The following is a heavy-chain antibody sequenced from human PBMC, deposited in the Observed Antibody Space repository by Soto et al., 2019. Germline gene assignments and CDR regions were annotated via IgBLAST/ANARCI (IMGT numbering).Heavy chain of an antibody. CDR1: GFTFSSYA. CDR2: ISGSGGST. J-gene: IGHJ6*02. Sequence: PGGSLRLSCAASGFTFSSYAMSWVRQAPGKGLEWVSAISGSGGSTYYADSVKGRFTISRDNSKNTLYLQMNSLRAEDTAVYYCAKGVDYGGTKPMYYHYVMDVRGQGTSVTVSS. V-gene: IGHV3-23*01. CDR3: AKGVDYGGTKPMYYHYVMDV. D-gene: IGHD4-17*01.